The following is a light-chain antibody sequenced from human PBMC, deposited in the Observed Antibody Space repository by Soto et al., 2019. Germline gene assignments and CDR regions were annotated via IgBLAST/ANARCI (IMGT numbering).Light chain of an antibody. Sequence: ENVLTQSPGTLSLSPGERATLSCRASQSVSSSYLAWYQQKTGLAPRLLIYRASSRATGIPDRFSGSVPGTDFTLTISTLEPEDFPVYYCQQYGTSPQWTCGQGTKVEIK. CDR2: RAS. V-gene: IGKV3-20*01. CDR1: QSVSSSY. J-gene: IGKJ1*01. CDR3: QQYGTSPQWT.